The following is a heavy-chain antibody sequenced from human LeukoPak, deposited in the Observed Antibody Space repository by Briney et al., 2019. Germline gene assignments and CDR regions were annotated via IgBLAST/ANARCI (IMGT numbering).Heavy chain of an antibody. CDR2: INHSGST. V-gene: IGHV4-34*01. J-gene: IGHJ5*02. CDR1: GGSFSGYY. D-gene: IGHD3-10*01. CDR3: ARGPPSAVRGRRFDP. Sequence: SETLSLTCAVYGGSFSGYYWSWIRQPPGKGLEWIGEINHSGSTNYNPSLKSRVTISVDTSKNQFSLKLSSVTAADTAVYYCARGPPSAVRGRRFDPWGQGTLVTVSS.